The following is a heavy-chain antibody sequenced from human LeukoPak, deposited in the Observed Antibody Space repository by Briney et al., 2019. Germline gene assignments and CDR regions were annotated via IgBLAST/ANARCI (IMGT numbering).Heavy chain of an antibody. V-gene: IGHV1-2*02. J-gene: IGHJ4*02. D-gene: IGHD3-22*01. CDR2: INPNSGGT. CDR1: GYTFTGYY. Sequence: GASVKVSCKASGYTFTGYYMHWVRQAPGQGLEWMGWINPNSGGTNYAQKFQGRVTMTRGTSISTAYMELSRLRSDDTAVYYCARSYYYDSSGSSPFDYWGQGTLVTVSS. CDR3: ARSYYYDSSGSSPFDY.